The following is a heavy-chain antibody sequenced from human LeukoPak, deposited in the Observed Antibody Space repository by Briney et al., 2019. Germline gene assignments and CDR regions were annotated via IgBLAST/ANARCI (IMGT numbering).Heavy chain of an antibody. CDR1: GGTFSSYA. Sequence: ASVKVSCKASGGTFSSYAISWVRQAPGQGLEWMGGIIPIFGTANYAQKFQGRVTITTDESTSTAYMELSSLRSEDTAVYYCARAPYYDILTGSDAFDIWGQGTMVTVSS. J-gene: IGHJ3*02. CDR3: ARAPYYDILTGSDAFDI. D-gene: IGHD3-9*01. CDR2: IIPIFGTA. V-gene: IGHV1-69*05.